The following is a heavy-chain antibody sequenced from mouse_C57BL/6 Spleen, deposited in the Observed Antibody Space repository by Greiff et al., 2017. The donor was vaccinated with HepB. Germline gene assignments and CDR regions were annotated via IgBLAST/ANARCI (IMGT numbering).Heavy chain of an antibody. CDR3: ARSGWLIHYAMDY. CDR2: IDPNSGGT. Sequence: QVHVKQSGAELVKPGASVKLSCKASGYTFTSYWMHWVKQRPGRGLEWIGRIDPNSGGTKYNEKFKSKATLTVDKPSSTAYMQLSSLTSEDSAVYYCARSGWLIHYAMDYWGQGTSVTVSS. V-gene: IGHV1-72*01. J-gene: IGHJ4*01. CDR1: GYTFTSYW. D-gene: IGHD2-3*01.